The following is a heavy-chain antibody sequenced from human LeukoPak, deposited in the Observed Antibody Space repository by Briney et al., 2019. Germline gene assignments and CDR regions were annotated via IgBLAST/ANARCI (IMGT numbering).Heavy chain of an antibody. D-gene: IGHD1-26*01. CDR3: ARSDRATGAFDI. CDR1: GFTFSSYA. J-gene: IGHJ3*02. Sequence: GSLRLSCAASGFTFSSYAMSWVRHAPGKGLEWVSAISGSGGSTYYADSVKGRFTISRDNSENTLYLQMNSLRAEDTAVYYCARSDRATGAFDIWGQRTMVTVSS. V-gene: IGHV3-23*01. CDR2: ISGSGGST.